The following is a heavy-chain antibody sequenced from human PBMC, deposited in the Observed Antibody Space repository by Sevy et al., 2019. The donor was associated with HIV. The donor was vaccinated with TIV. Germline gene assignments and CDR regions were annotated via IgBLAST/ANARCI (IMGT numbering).Heavy chain of an antibody. V-gene: IGHV3-15*01. CDR1: GFTFSIIY. CDR3: TTVGIPKLGSEAFDI. J-gene: IGHJ3*02. CDR2: MKSKIDGGTI. Sequence: GGSLRLSCAASGFTFSIIYMNWVRQSPGKGLEWVGRMKSKIDGGTIDYAAPVKDRFTMSRDDSKNTLYLQMNSLKAEDTAVYYCTTVGIPKLGSEAFDIWGQGTMVTVSS. D-gene: IGHD1-26*01.